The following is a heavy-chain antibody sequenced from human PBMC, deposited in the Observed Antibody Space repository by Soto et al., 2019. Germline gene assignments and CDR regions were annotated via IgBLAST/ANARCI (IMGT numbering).Heavy chain of an antibody. CDR1: GYSFTSYW. D-gene: IGHD5-12*01. V-gene: IGHV5-51*01. J-gene: IGHJ6*02. CDR3: ARHGRSRDGYKARHYYYYGMDV. Sequence: PGESLKISCKGSGYSFTSYWIGWVRQMPGKGLEWMGIIYPGDSDTRYSPSFQGQVTISADKSISTAYLQWSSLKASDTAMYYCARHGRSRDGYKARHYYYYGMDVWGQGTTVTVSS. CDR2: IYPGDSDT.